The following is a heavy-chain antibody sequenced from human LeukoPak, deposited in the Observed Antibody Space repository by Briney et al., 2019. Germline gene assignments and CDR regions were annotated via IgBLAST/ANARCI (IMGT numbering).Heavy chain of an antibody. D-gene: IGHD4-23*01. CDR1: GFSFSSYG. CDR2: IWYGGSKK. J-gene: IGHJ4*02. V-gene: IGHV3-33*01. CDR3: ARRDGDNDRRCDY. Sequence: PGGSLRLSCAASGFSFSSYGMHWVRQAPGKGLEWVAVIWYGGSKKYYVDSVKGRFTISRDNSKNTLYLQMNSLRAEDTTVYYCARRDGDNDRRCDYWGQGTLVTVAS.